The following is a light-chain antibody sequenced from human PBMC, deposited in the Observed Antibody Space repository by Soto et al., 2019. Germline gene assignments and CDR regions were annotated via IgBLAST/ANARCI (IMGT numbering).Light chain of an antibody. CDR2: GAS. CDR1: QSVRSNY. J-gene: IGKJ4*01. CDR3: QQYASSPLT. V-gene: IGKV3-20*01. Sequence: EIVLTQSPGTLSLSSGERATLSCRASQSVRSNYLAWYQQKPGQAPRLLIYGASSRATGIPDRFGGSGSGTDFTLTISRLEPEDFVVSYCQQYASSPLTFGGGTKVEIK.